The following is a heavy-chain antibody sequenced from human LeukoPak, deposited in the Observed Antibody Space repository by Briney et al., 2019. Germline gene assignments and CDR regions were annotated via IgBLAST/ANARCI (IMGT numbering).Heavy chain of an antibody. Sequence: PGGSLRLSCAASGFTFSSYSMNWVRQAPGKGLEWVSSISGSSSFIYYADSMKGRFTISRENAKNSLYLQMNSLRADDTAVYYCARDCIEGPCDIWGQGTTVTVSS. CDR3: ARDCIEGPCDI. V-gene: IGHV3-21*01. CDR2: ISGSSSFI. J-gene: IGHJ3*02. D-gene: IGHD1-26*01. CDR1: GFTFSSYS.